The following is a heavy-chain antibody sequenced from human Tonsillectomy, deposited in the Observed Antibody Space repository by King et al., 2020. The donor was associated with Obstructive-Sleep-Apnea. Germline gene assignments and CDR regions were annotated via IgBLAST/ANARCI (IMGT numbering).Heavy chain of an antibody. CDR2: TRYDGSSK. CDR3: AKDHSGDSWYFDY. Sequence: VQLVESGGGVVQPGGSLRLSCAASGFTFSNYGMHWVRQAPGKGLEWVAFTRYDGSSKYYADSVKGLFTISRDNSKNTLFLQMSSLRPEDTAVYYCAKDHSGDSWYFDYWGQGTLVIVSS. V-gene: IGHV3-30*02. J-gene: IGHJ4*02. D-gene: IGHD6-13*01. CDR1: GFTFSNYG.